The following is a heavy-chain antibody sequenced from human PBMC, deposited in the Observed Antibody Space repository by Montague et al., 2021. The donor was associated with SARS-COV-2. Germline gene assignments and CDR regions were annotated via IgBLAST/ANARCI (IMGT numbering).Heavy chain of an antibody. J-gene: IGHJ5*02. CDR3: ARDPHDYGWFDP. D-gene: IGHD4-17*01. CDR2: IYSTVIT. V-gene: IGHV4-61*09. Sequence: TLSLTCTVSGGSISSASYYWSWIRQPAGKGLEWIGHIYSTVITNYNPSLKSRVTISVDLSKNQFSLKMTSVTAADTAVYYCARDPHDYGWFDPGGQGTLVTVSS. CDR1: GGSISSASYY.